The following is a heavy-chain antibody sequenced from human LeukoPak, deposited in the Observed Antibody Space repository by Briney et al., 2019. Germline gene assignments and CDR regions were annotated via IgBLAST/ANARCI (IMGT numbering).Heavy chain of an antibody. CDR3: ARDQEGFDY. CDR1: GGTFSSYA. V-gene: IGHV1-46*01. Sequence: ASVKVSCKASGGTFSSYAISWVRQAPGQGLEWMGMIYPRDGSTSYAQKFQGRVTVTRDTSTSTVHMELSGLRSEDTAVYYCARDQEGFDYWGQGTLITVSS. CDR2: IYPRDGST. J-gene: IGHJ4*02.